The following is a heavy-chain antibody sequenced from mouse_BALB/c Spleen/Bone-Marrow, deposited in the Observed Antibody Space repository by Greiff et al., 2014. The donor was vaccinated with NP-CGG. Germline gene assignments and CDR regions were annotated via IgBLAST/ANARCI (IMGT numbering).Heavy chain of an antibody. D-gene: IGHD1-1*01. CDR2: ISRYNGAT. CDR1: DYSFTAYY. Sequence: LVKTGASVKISCKASDYSFTAYYMHWVKQSHGKSLEWIGYISRYNGATTYNQKFKGKATFTVDTSSSTAYMQFNSLTSEDSAVYYCTRNYGSRSVRHFDYWGQGTTLTVSS. CDR3: TRNYGSRSVRHFDY. V-gene: IGHV1S34*01. J-gene: IGHJ2*01.